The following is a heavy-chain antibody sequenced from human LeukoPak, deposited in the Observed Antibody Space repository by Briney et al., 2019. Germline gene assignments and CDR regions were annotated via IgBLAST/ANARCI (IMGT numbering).Heavy chain of an antibody. D-gene: IGHD1-26*01. CDR1: GFTFTNYS. V-gene: IGHV3-23*01. CDR2: ISGGGGST. J-gene: IGHJ4*02. Sequence: PGGSLRLSCAASGFTFTNYSMNWVRQAPGKGLEWVSTISGGGGSTYSADSVKGRFTISRDNSKNTLYLQVNSLRAEDTAVYYCAKGGKWDVTPFDYWGQGTLVTVSS. CDR3: AKGGKWDVTPFDY.